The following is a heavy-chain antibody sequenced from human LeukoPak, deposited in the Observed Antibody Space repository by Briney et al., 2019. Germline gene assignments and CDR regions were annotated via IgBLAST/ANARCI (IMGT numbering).Heavy chain of an antibody. CDR1: GFTLSSYG. J-gene: IGHJ4*02. CDR3: AKGGSSSWYPNFDY. V-gene: IGHV3-30*02. Sequence: GGPLTLSCAASGFTLSSYGMHWLRQAPAKELAGVAFIRYDGSNKYYADSVKGRFTISRDNSMNTLYLQMKSLGAEDTAVYYCAKGGSSSWYPNFDYWGQGTLVTVAS. CDR2: IRYDGSNK. D-gene: IGHD6-13*01.